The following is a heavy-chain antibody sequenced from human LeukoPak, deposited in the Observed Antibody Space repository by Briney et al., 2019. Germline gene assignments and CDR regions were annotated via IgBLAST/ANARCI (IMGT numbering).Heavy chain of an antibody. V-gene: IGHV3-48*01. Sequence: PGGSLRLSCAGSRFTFSSYSMNWVRQAPGKGLEWVSYINSGSSTIYYADSVKGRFTISRDNAKNSLYLQMNSLRGEDTAVYYCARDGVVVAGTRRAFDIWRQGTMVTVSS. CDR2: INSGSSTI. J-gene: IGHJ3*02. D-gene: IGHD6-19*01. CDR1: RFTFSSYS. CDR3: ARDGVVVAGTRRAFDI.